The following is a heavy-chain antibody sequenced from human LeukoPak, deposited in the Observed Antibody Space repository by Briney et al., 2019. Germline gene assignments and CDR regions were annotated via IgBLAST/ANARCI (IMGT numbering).Heavy chain of an antibody. CDR1: GGSISSGNYY. CDR2: IWTDGVT. D-gene: IGHD3-3*01. V-gene: IGHV4-61*02. J-gene: IGHJ4*02. CDR3: ASTRSRSDFWSGYHPDY. Sequence: SETLSLTCTVSGGSISSGNYYWSWIRQPAGKGLEWIGRIWTDGVTSYNPSLKSRVTISVDTSKNQFSLKLSSVTAADTAVYYCASTRSRSDFWSGYHPDYWGQGTLVTVSS.